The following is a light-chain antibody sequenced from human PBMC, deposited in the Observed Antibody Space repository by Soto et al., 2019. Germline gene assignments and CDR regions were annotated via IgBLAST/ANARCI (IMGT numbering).Light chain of an antibody. J-gene: IGLJ1*01. V-gene: IGLV2-14*03. Sequence: QSALTQTASVSGSPGQSITTSCTGTSSDVGGYNFVSWYQQHPGKAPKLIVHEVANRLSGVSGRFSGSKSGNTAFLTISGLQAEYEAEYYCSSYTNINTRACVFGTGTKVTVL. CDR1: SSDVGGYNF. CDR2: EVA. CDR3: SSYTNINTRACV.